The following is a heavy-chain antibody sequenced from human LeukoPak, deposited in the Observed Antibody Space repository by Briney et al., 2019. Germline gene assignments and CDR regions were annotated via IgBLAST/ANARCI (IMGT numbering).Heavy chain of an antibody. J-gene: IGHJ4*02. CDR2: ISGSGGST. Sequence: GGSLRLSCAASGFTFSSYAMSWVRQAPGKGLEWVPAISGSGGSTYYADSVKGRFTISRDNSKNTLYLQMNSLRAEDTAVYYCAKPRYCSGGSCLRPFDYWGQGTLVTVSS. D-gene: IGHD2-15*01. CDR1: GFTFSSYA. CDR3: AKPRYCSGGSCLRPFDY. V-gene: IGHV3-23*01.